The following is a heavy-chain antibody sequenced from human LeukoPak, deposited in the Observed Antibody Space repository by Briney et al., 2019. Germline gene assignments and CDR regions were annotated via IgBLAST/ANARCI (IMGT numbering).Heavy chain of an antibody. V-gene: IGHV1-8*03. CDR2: MNPNSGNT. CDR3: AREYGDYDYVYYYYYMDV. Sequence: ASVKVSCKASGYTFTSYDINWVRQATGQGLEWMGWMNPNSGNTGYAQKFQGRVTIIRNTSISTAYMELSSLRSEDTAVYYCAREYGDYDYVYYYYYMDVWGKGTTVTVSS. D-gene: IGHD4-17*01. CDR1: GYTFTSYD. J-gene: IGHJ6*03.